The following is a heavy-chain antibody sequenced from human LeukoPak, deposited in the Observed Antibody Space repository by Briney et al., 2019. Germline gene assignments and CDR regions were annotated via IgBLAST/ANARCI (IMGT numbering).Heavy chain of an antibody. Sequence: ASVKVSCKASGYTFTGYYMHWVRQAPGQGLEWMGWISAYNGNTNYAQKLQGRVTMTTDTSTSTAYMELRSLRSDDTAVYYCARERGGGDQVNYWGQGTLVTVSS. CDR3: ARERGGGDQVNY. D-gene: IGHD3-16*01. J-gene: IGHJ4*02. V-gene: IGHV1-18*04. CDR1: GYTFTGYY. CDR2: ISAYNGNT.